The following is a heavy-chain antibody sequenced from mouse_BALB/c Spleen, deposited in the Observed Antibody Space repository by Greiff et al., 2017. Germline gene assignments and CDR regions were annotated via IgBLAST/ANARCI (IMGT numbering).Heavy chain of an antibody. J-gene: IGHJ1*01. V-gene: IGHV1S81*02. CDR3: TRRYYGNPYWYFDV. D-gene: IGHD2-1*01. CDR2: INPSNGGT. Sequence: QVQLQQSGAELVKPGASVKLSCKASGYTFTSYYMYWVKQRPGQGLEWIGGINPSNGGTNFNEKFKSKATLTVDKSSSTAYMQLSSLTSEDSAVYYCTRRYYGNPYWYFDVWGAGTTVTVSS. CDR1: GYTFTSYY.